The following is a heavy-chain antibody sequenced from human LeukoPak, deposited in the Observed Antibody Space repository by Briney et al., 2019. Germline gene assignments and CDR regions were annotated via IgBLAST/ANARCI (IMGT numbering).Heavy chain of an antibody. J-gene: IGHJ4*02. Sequence: GGSLRLSCAASGFTFSSYSMNWVRQAPGKGLGWVSSISGSSSYIYYADSVKGRFTISRDNAKNSLYLQMNSLRAEDTAVYYCARDGVAAGLYFDYWGQGTLVTVSS. CDR3: ARDGVAAGLYFDY. D-gene: IGHD6-13*01. V-gene: IGHV3-21*01. CDR2: ISGSSSYI. CDR1: GFTFSSYS.